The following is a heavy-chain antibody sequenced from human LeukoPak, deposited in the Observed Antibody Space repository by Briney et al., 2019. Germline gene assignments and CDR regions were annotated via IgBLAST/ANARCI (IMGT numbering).Heavy chain of an antibody. J-gene: IGHJ4*02. CDR3: AKESESHYYYDSSGYLFDY. Sequence: GGSLRLSCAATGFTFSSYAMSWVRQAPGKGLEWVSAISGSGGSTYYADSVKGRFTISRDNSKNTLYLQMNSLRAEDTAVYYCAKESESHYYYDSSGYLFDYWGQGTLVTVSS. CDR1: GFTFSSYA. CDR2: ISGSGGST. D-gene: IGHD3-22*01. V-gene: IGHV3-23*01.